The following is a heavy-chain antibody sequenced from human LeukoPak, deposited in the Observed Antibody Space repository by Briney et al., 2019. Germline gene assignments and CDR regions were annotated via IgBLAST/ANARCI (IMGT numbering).Heavy chain of an antibody. CDR3: ARDYGPSYSSGWWGGFDY. Sequence: GGSLRLSCTAPGFTFSSYAMSWVRQAPGKGLEWVAVISYDGSNKYYADSVKGRFTISRDNSKNTLYLQMNSLRAEDTAVYYCARDYGPSYSSGWWGGFDYWGQGALVTVSS. CDR2: ISYDGSNK. CDR1: GFTFSSYA. V-gene: IGHV3-30*04. D-gene: IGHD6-19*01. J-gene: IGHJ4*02.